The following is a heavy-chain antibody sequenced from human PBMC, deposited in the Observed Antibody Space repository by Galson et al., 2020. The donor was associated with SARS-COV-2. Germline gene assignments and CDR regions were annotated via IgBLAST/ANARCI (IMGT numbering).Heavy chain of an antibody. CDR1: GGTFSTYG. CDR3: AREEVQTLDY. V-gene: IGHV1-69*13. D-gene: IGHD1-1*01. J-gene: IGHJ4*02. CDR2: IIPIFGTA. Sequence: SVKVSCKASGGTFSTYGFTWVRQAPGQGLEWMGGIIPIFGTAKYAQKFQGRVTITADESTSTAYLELSSLRSQDTAVYYCAREEVQTLDYWGQGTLVTVPS.